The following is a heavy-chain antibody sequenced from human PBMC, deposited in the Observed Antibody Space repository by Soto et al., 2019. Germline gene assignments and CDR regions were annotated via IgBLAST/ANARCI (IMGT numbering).Heavy chain of an antibody. V-gene: IGHV1-3*01. D-gene: IGHD2-15*01. Sequence: SVKVSCKASGYTFTSYAMHWVRQAPGQRLEWMGWINAGNGNTKYSQKFQGRVTITRDTSASTAYMELSSLRSEDTAVYYCAREIHCSGGSCYSGTFDYWGQGTLVTV. CDR2: INAGNGNT. J-gene: IGHJ4*02. CDR1: GYTFTSYA. CDR3: AREIHCSGGSCYSGTFDY.